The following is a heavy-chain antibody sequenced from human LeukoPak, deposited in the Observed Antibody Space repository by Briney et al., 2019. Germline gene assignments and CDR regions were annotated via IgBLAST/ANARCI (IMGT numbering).Heavy chain of an antibody. V-gene: IGHV3-7*05. Sequence: GGSLRLSCAASGFTFNSYWMSWVRQAPGKGLEWVANIKQDGSEKYYVDSVRGRFTISRDNAKNSLYLQVNSLRAEDTAVYYCARDAWYFDYWGQGTLVTVSS. CDR1: GFTFNSYW. J-gene: IGHJ4*02. CDR3: ARDAWYFDY. CDR2: IKQDGSEK.